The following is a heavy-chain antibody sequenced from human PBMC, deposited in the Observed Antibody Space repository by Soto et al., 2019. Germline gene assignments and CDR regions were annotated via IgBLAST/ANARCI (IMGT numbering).Heavy chain of an antibody. V-gene: IGHV5-51*01. CDR1: VYRFTGYW. CDR3: ARLYYSSSSADYYYYGMDV. J-gene: IGHJ6*02. D-gene: IGHD6-6*01. Sequence: GDSLKPSCKYSVYRFTGYWRGGVGQSPGNGRKWMGIIYPGDSDTRYSPSFQGQVTISADKSISTAYLQWSSLKASDTAMYYCARLYYSSSSADYYYYGMDVWGQGTTVTVSS. CDR2: IYPGDSDT.